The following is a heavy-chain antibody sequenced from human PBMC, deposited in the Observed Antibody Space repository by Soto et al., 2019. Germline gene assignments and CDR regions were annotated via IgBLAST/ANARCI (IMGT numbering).Heavy chain of an antibody. J-gene: IGHJ4*02. V-gene: IGHV3-48*01. CDR3: MSGSYSSGYNY. CDR1: GFTFGSFN. Sequence: GGSLRLSCTASGFTFGSFNMNWVRQAPGKGLEWLSYIKSISSPIYYTDCVKGRFTISRDNAKNSLYLQMSSLRVEDTAVYYCMSGSYSSGYNYWGQGTLVTVSS. CDR2: IKSISSPI. D-gene: IGHD5-12*01.